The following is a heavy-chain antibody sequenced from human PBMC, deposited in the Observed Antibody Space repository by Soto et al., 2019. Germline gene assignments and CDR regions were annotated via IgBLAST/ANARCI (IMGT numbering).Heavy chain of an antibody. CDR1: GGSISSGGYS. D-gene: IGHD6-13*01. CDR3: ARAKGAVAAAGTGWFDP. CDR2: IYHSGST. J-gene: IGHJ5*02. Sequence: PSETLSLTCAVSGGSISSGGYSWSLIRQPPXKGLEWIGYIYHSGSTYYNPSLKSRVTISVDRSKNQFSLKLSSVTAADTAVYYCARAKGAVAAAGTGWFDPWGQGTLVTVS. V-gene: IGHV4-30-2*01.